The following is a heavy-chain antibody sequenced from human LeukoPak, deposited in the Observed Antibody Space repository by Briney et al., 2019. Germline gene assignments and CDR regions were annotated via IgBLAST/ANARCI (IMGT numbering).Heavy chain of an antibody. D-gene: IGHD7-27*01. CDR2: VYRSGST. J-gene: IGHJ4*02. CDR1: GYSISSGYH. V-gene: IGHV4-38-2*02. CDR3: ARENWVFDY. Sequence: SETLSLTCVVSGYSISSGYHWGWIRQPPGRGLEWIGSVYRSGSTYYNPSLKSRVTISVDTSKNQISLKVRSVTAADTAVYYCARENWVFDYWGQGILVTVSS.